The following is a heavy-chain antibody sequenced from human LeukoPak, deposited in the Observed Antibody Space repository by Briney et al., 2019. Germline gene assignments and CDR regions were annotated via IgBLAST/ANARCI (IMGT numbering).Heavy chain of an antibody. J-gene: IGHJ4*02. Sequence: PGGSLRLSCAPSGFTVSSNSMTWVRQAPGKGLEWVSVIYSDGSTYNGGSVKGRFTISRDKSKNTLYLQMNSLRAEDTAGYFCATLRGDTWYSDYWGQGTLVTVSS. CDR2: IYSDGST. V-gene: IGHV3-53*01. CDR3: ATLRGDTWYSDY. CDR1: GFTVSSNS. D-gene: IGHD1-26*01.